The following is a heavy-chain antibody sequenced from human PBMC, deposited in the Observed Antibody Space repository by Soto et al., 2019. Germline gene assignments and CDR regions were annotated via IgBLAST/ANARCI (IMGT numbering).Heavy chain of an antibody. V-gene: IGHV2-5*02. CDR2: IYWDDDK. J-gene: IGHJ3*01. CDR3: AHIPRSGWYDYAFDF. CDR1: GFSLSTSGVG. Sequence: QITLKESGPTLVKPTQTLTLTCTFSGFSLSTSGVGVGWIRQPPGKALEWLALIYWDDDKRYSPSLKSRLTNXXDXSXXQVVLTMTNMDPADTATYYCAHIPRSGWYDYAFDFWGKGTMVTVSS. D-gene: IGHD6-19*01.